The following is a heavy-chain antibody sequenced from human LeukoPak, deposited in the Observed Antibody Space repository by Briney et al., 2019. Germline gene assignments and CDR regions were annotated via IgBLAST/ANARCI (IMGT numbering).Heavy chain of an antibody. J-gene: IGHJ4*02. CDR1: GFTFSSYA. CDR3: AKIHTLYYDILTGLDY. V-gene: IGHV3-23*01. D-gene: IGHD3-9*01. Sequence: PGGSLRLSCAASGFTFSSYAMSWVRQAPGKGLEWVSVISGSGGSTYYADSVKGRFTISRDNSKNTLYLQMNSLRAEDTAVYYCAKIHTLYYDILTGLDYWGQGTLVTVSS. CDR2: ISGSGGST.